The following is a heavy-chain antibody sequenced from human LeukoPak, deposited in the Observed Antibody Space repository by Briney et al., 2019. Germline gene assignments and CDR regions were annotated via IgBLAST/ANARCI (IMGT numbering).Heavy chain of an antibody. D-gene: IGHD3-10*01. V-gene: IGHV3-23*01. CDR2: ISGSGGST. Sequence: PGGSLRLSCAASGFTLSSFAMSWVRQAPGKGLEWVSAISGSGGSTYYTDSVKGRFTISRDNSKNTLYLQMNSLRAEDTAVYYCAKGHYYGSGSYYDYWGQGTLVTVSS. CDR3: AKGHYYGSGSYYDY. CDR1: GFTLSSFA. J-gene: IGHJ4*02.